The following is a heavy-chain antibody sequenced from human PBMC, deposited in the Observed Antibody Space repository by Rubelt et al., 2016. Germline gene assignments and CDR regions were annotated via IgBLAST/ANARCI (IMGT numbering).Heavy chain of an antibody. CDR1: GESFSGHY. D-gene: IGHD2-15*01. J-gene: IGHJ5*02. V-gene: IGHV4-34*01. CDR3: ARRRSCSGSTTCDTRGFDP. Sequence: QMQLQQWGAGLLKPSETLSLTCAVYGESFSGHYWNWIRQPPGKGLEWIGEVDHSGSTKYNPSLKSRITISVDTSKNQFSLNLNSVTAAGAAWDYWARRRSCSGSTTCDTRGFDPWGQGTLVTVSS. CDR2: VDHSGST.